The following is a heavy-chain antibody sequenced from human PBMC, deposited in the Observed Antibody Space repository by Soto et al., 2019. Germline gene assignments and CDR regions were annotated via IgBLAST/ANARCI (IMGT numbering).Heavy chain of an antibody. CDR2: IDPSDSYT. CDR3: ARRGGPYYYDSSGYYWYY. D-gene: IGHD3-22*01. Sequence: GESLKISCKGSGYSFTSYWISWVRQMPGKGLEWMGRIDPSDSYTNYSPSFQGHVTISADKSISTAYLQWSSLKASDTAMYYCARRGGPYYYDSSGYYWYYWGQGTLVTVSS. V-gene: IGHV5-10-1*01. J-gene: IGHJ4*02. CDR1: GYSFTSYW.